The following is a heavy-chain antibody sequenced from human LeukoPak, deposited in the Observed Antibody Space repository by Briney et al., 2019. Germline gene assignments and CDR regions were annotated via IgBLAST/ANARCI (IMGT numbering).Heavy chain of an antibody. Sequence: GESLQVSCKVSGYGFPSYWITWVRQVPGKGLEWMGRIAPSDSYTNYNPSFEGHVTMSVEKSITTVYLQWSSLKASDTAMYYCVRQPPGVYDTTQNWFDPWGQGTLVTVSS. CDR3: VRQPPGVYDTTQNWFDP. CDR1: GYGFPSYW. V-gene: IGHV5-10-1*01. CDR2: IAPSDSYT. D-gene: IGHD3-22*01. J-gene: IGHJ5*02.